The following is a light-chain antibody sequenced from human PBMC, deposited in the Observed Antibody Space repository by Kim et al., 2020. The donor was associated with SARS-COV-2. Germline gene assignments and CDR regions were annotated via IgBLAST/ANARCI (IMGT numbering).Light chain of an antibody. CDR2: VEGSGSY. Sequence: QPVLTQSSSASASLGSSVKLTCTLSSGHSSYIIAWHQQQPGKAPRYLMKVEGSGSYNKGSGVPDRFSGSSSGADRYLTISNLQSEDEGDYYFETWDSNTWVVGGGTQLTVL. V-gene: IGLV4-60*03. CDR3: ETWDSNTWV. J-gene: IGLJ3*02. CDR1: SGHSSYI.